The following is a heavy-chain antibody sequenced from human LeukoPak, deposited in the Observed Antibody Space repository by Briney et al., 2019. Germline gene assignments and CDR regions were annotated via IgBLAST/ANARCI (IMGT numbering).Heavy chain of an antibody. CDR2: ISGSGGST. CDR3: AKDGYCSGGSCYSYYGTDV. V-gene: IGHV3-23*01. Sequence: PGGSLRLSCAASGFTFSSYAMSWVRQAPGKGLEWVSAISGSGGSTYYADSVKGRFTISRDNSKNTLYLQMNSLRAEDTAVYYCAKDGYCSGGSCYSYYGTDVWGQGTTVTVSS. CDR1: GFTFSSYA. D-gene: IGHD2-15*01. J-gene: IGHJ6*02.